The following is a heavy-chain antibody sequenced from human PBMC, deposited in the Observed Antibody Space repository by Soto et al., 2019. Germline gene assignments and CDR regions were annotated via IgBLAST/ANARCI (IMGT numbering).Heavy chain of an antibody. CDR2: IKRKADGGAT. CDR1: GFTFSGGW. CDR3: TIDNMFGATSPQFHH. Sequence: PGGSVGLSCAAYGFTFSGGWMSWVRQAPGKGLEWVARIKRKADGGATDFAAPVKGRFSISGDDSKNTLYLQMNNLNTEDTAVYFCTIDNMFGATSPQFHHCGPGPLVTVSS. J-gene: IGHJ1*01. V-gene: IGHV3-15*01. D-gene: IGHD3-3*01.